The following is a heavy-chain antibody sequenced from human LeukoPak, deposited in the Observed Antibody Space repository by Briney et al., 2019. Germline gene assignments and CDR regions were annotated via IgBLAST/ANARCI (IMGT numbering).Heavy chain of an antibody. J-gene: IGHJ6*03. Sequence: GGSLRLSCAASGFTFSSYAMHWVRQAPGKGLEYVSAISSNGGSTYYANSVKGRFTISRDNSKNTLYLQMGSLRAEDMAVYYCARAVLYSSSWYYYYMDVWGKGTTVTVSS. CDR3: ARAVLYSSSWYYYYMDV. V-gene: IGHV3-64*01. CDR2: ISSNGGST. D-gene: IGHD6-13*01. CDR1: GFTFSSYA.